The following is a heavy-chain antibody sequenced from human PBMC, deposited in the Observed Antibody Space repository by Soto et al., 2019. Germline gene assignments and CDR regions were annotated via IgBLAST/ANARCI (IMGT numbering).Heavy chain of an antibody. CDR1: GDTISTGVYS. J-gene: IGHJ5*02. CDR3: ARQASGYYYGWFDP. V-gene: IGHV4-30-2*03. D-gene: IGHD3-22*01. Sequence: SETLSLTCAVSGDTISTGVYSWAWIRQPPGKALEWIGHTYHSGGTFYTPSLKSRVTMSVDTSNNQFSLKLSSVTAADTAVYYCARQASGYYYGWFDPWGQGTLVTVSS. CDR2: TYHSGGT.